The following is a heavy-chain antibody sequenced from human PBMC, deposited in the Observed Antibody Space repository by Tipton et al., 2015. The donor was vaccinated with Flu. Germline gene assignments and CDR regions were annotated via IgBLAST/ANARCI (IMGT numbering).Heavy chain of an antibody. CDR1: GGSITSSTDY. Sequence: TLSLTCTVSGGSITSSTDYWSWIRQPAGKGLEWIGRIYASGSTNYNPSLKSRVTISLDASKKQFSLKVFSVTAADTAVYYCARRDYSNYVSDPKSCFDPWGQGILVTVSS. D-gene: IGHD4-11*01. CDR3: ARRDYSNYVSDPKSCFDP. CDR2: IYASGST. V-gene: IGHV4-61*02. J-gene: IGHJ5*02.